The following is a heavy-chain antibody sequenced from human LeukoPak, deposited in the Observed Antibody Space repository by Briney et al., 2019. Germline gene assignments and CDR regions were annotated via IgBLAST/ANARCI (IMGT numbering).Heavy chain of an antibody. CDR2: IKPDESEK. J-gene: IGHJ4*02. D-gene: IGHD3-9*01. CDR1: GFTFSNYW. V-gene: IGHV3-7*03. CDR3: AKWGPYDILTGRIN. Sequence: GGSLRLSCAASGFTFSNYWMTWVRQAPGKGLEWVANIKPDESEKYYVGSVKGRFTISRDNAKNSLYLQMNSLRAEDTAVYHCAKWGPYDILTGRINWGQGTLVTVSS.